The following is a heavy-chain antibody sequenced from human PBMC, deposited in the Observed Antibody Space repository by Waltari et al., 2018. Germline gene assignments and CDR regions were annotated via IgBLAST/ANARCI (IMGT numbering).Heavy chain of an antibody. V-gene: IGHV1-46*01. Sequence: QVQLVQSGAEVKKPGASVKISCKTSEYTFTSSYIHWVRQAPGQGLEWMGISKPSGGSTIYAQKCQGRVTMTRDTSTSTVYMELSSLRSDDTAVYYCALDTGALWMDVWGQGTTVTVSS. CDR3: ALDTGALWMDV. D-gene: IGHD2-21*01. CDR1: EYTFTSSY. CDR2: SKPSGGST. J-gene: IGHJ6*02.